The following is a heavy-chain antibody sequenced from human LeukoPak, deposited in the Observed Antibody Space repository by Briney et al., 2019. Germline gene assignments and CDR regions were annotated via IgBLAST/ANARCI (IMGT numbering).Heavy chain of an antibody. CDR3: ALNGYYYDSSGYYYPPRSAYYYYMDV. Sequence: GGSLRLSCAASGFTFSSYAMSWVRQAPGKGMEWVSYISSSSSTIYYADYVKGRFTISRDNAKNSLYLQMNSLRAEDTAVYYCALNGYYYDSSGYYYPPRSAYYYYMDVWGKGTTVTVSS. CDR1: GFTFSSYA. CDR2: ISSSSSTI. J-gene: IGHJ6*03. V-gene: IGHV3-48*01. D-gene: IGHD3-22*01.